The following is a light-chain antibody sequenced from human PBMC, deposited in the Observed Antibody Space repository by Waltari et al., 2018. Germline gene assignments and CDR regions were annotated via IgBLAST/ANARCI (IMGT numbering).Light chain of an antibody. CDR1: QDISNY. Sequence: DIQVTQSPSSLSASVGDRVTITCQASQDISNYLNWYQQEPGKAPKLLIYDTSHLQTGVPSRFSGTGGGTDFTFTISSLQPEDIATYYCQQYENFPVTFGQGTRLEIK. J-gene: IGKJ5*01. CDR3: QQYENFPVT. CDR2: DTS. V-gene: IGKV1-33*01.